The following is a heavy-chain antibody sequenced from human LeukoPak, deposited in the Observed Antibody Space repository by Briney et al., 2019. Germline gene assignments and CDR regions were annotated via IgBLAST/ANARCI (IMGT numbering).Heavy chain of an antibody. J-gene: IGHJ4*02. D-gene: IGHD2-2*01. V-gene: IGHV3-23*01. CDR1: GFTFSSYA. Sequence: PGGSLRLSCAVSGFTFSSYAMSWVRQAPGKGLEWVSVISGDGDSTFYADSVKGRFTISRDNSKNTLFLQMNSLRAEDTAVYYCAKGVTASCYAALNYWGQGTLVTVSS. CDR2: ISGDGDST. CDR3: AKGVTASCYAALNY.